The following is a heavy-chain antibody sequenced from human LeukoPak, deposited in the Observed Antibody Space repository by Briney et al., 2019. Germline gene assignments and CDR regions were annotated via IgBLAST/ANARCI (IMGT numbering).Heavy chain of an antibody. Sequence: GGSLRLSCAASGFTFSSYAMNWVRQAPGKGLEWVSAISGSGGSTYYADSVKGRFTISRDNSKNTLYLQMNSLRAEDTAVYYCAKDSRQWFGENFDYWGQGTLVTVSS. J-gene: IGHJ4*02. V-gene: IGHV3-23*01. CDR1: GFTFSSYA. D-gene: IGHD3-10*01. CDR2: ISGSGGST. CDR3: AKDSRQWFGENFDY.